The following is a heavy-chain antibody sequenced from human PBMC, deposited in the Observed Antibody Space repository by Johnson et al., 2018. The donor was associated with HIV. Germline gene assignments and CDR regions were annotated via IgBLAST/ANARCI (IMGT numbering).Heavy chain of an antibody. CDR1: GFTFSSYD. CDR3: ARDNLRQLDAFDI. D-gene: IGHD3-16*01. V-gene: IGHV3-13*01. J-gene: IGHJ3*02. Sequence: VQLVESGGGLIQPGGSLRLSCAASGFTFSSYDMHWVRQATGKGLEWVSAIGTGGDTYYPGSVKGRFTISRENAKNTLYLQMNSLRAEDTAVYYCARDNLRQLDAFDIWGQGTMVTVSS. CDR2: IGTGGDT.